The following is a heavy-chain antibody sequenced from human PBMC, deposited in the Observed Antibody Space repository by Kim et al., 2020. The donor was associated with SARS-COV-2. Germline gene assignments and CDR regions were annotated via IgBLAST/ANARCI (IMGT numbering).Heavy chain of an antibody. V-gene: IGHV3-13*01. CDR3: ARGNGGNLDY. D-gene: IGHD2-15*01. CDR2: DT. Sequence: DTYYPGSVKGRFTISRENAKNSLYLQMNSLRAGDTAVYYCARGNGGNLDYWGQGTLVTVSS. J-gene: IGHJ4*02.